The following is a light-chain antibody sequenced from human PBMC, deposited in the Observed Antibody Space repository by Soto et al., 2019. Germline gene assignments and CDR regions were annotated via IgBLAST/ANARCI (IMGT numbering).Light chain of an antibody. CDR2: EVN. Sequence: QSALTQPAAVSGSPGESITISCTGTTSDIGTYNYVSWFQQYSGKAPKLLIYEVNNRPSGVSNRFSGSKSGNSASLTFSGLQAEDEADYYCNSMTISSTSRYVFGTGTKLTVL. CDR1: TSDIGTYNY. V-gene: IGLV2-14*01. CDR3: NSMTISSTSRYV. J-gene: IGLJ1*01.